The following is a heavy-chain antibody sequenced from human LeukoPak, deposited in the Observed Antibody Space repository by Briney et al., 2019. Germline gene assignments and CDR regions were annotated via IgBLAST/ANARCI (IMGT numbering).Heavy chain of an antibody. D-gene: IGHD5-18*01. CDR1: GYTFTSYG. CDR3: AREDTAMVPTIDY. Sequence: ASGKVCCKASGYTFTSYGISWGRQAPGQGLEWRGWISAYNGNTNYAQKLQGRVTMTTDTSTSTAYMELRSLRSDDTAVYSCAREDTAMVPTIDYCGQGPLVTVSS. V-gene: IGHV1-18*01. CDR2: ISAYNGNT. J-gene: IGHJ4*02.